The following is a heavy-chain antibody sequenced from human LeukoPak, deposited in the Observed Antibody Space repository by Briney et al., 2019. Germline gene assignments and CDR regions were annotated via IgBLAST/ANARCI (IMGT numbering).Heavy chain of an antibody. CDR1: GGSISSSSYY. J-gene: IGHJ4*02. V-gene: IGHV4-39*07. D-gene: IGHD3-3*02. CDR2: IYYSGST. Sequence: SETLSLTCTVSGGSISSSSYYWGWIRQPPGKGLEWIGSIYYSGSTYYNPSLKSRVTISVDTSKNQFSLKLSSVTAADTAVYYCARKSVGGGSVSIFDYWGQGTLVTVSS. CDR3: ARKSVGGGSVSIFDY.